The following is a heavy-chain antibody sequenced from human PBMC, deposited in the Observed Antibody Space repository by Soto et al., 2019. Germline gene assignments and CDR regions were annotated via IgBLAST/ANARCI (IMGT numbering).Heavy chain of an antibody. CDR1: GFTFSIYS. J-gene: IGHJ4*02. Sequence: PGESLRPSCKPSGFTFSIYSMNWVRQAPGKGLEWVSSIGGSSRSIYYADSVKGRFTISRDNAKNSLYLQMNSLRAEDTAVYYCAREGPDQEFDYWGQGT. D-gene: IGHD2-2*01. CDR3: AREGPDQEFDY. CDR2: IGGSSRSI. V-gene: IGHV3-21*01.